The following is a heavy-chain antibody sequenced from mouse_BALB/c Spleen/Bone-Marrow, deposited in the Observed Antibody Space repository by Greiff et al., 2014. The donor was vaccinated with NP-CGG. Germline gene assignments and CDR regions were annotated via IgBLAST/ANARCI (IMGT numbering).Heavy chain of an antibody. J-gene: IGHJ3*01. CDR2: ISDGGSYT. CDR1: GFTFSNYY. V-gene: IGHV5-4*02. CDR3: ARDYYGSSYIGY. Sequence: VHVKQSGGGLVKPGGSLKLSCAASGFTFSNYYMYWVRQTPEKRLEWVATISDGGSYTYYPDSVKGRFTISRGNANNNLYLQMSSLKSEDTAVYYCARDYYGSSYIGYWGQGTLVTVST. D-gene: IGHD1-1*01.